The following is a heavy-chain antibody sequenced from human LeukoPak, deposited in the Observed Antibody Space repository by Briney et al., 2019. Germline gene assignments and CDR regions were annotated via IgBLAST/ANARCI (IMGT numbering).Heavy chain of an antibody. Sequence: AGGSLRLSCAASGFTFSSYGMHWVRQAPGKGLEWVAFIRYDGSNKYYADSVKGRFTISRDNSKNTLYLQMNSLRAEDTAVYYCAKAEEDTAMVTPFDYWGQGTLVTVSS. J-gene: IGHJ4*02. V-gene: IGHV3-30*02. CDR1: GFTFSSYG. CDR3: AKAEEDTAMVTPFDY. CDR2: IRYDGSNK. D-gene: IGHD5-18*01.